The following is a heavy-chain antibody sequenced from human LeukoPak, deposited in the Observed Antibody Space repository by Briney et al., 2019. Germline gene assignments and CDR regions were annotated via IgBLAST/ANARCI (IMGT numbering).Heavy chain of an antibody. D-gene: IGHD3-10*01. Sequence: SLSVSSTASGGTFSSYAISWVRQAPGQGLEWMGRIIPILGIANYAQKFQGRVTITADKSTSTAYMELSSLRSEDTAVYYCAKEVYYGSGSYYPRGYYYYYGMDVWGQGTTVTVSS. CDR1: GGTFSSYA. CDR3: AKEVYYGSGSYYPRGYYYYYGMDV. J-gene: IGHJ6*02. CDR2: IIPILGIA. V-gene: IGHV1-69*04.